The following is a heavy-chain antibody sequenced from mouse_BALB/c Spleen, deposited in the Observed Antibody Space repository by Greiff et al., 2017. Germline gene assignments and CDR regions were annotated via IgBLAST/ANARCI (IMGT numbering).Heavy chain of an antibody. V-gene: IGHV2-6-7*01. D-gene: IGHD2-2*01. CDR1: GFSLTGYG. J-gene: IGHJ1*01. CDR2: IWGDGST. Sequence: QVQLQQSGPGLVAPSQSLSITCTVSGFSLTGYGVNWVRQPPGKGLEWLGMIWGDGSTDYNSALKSRLSISKDNSKSQVFLKMNSLQTDDTARYYWASYGYDRYFDVGGAGTTVTVSS. CDR3: ASYGYDRYFDV.